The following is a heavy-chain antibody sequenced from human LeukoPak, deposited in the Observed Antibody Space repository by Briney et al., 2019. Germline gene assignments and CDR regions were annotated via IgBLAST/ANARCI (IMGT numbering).Heavy chain of an antibody. V-gene: IGHV1-8*01. CDR1: GYTFTSYD. CDR3: AKGAWGGYYHSPD. J-gene: IGHJ4*02. D-gene: IGHD3-3*01. CDR2: MSPSSGNT. Sequence: ASVKVSCKASGYTFTSYDINWVRQATGQGLEWMGWMSPSSGNTVYAQKFQGRVTMTRNTSISTAYMELSSLRSDDTAVYYCAKGAWGGYYHSPDWGQGTLVTVSS.